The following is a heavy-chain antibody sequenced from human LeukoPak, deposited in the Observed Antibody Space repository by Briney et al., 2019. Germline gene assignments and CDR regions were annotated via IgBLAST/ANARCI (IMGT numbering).Heavy chain of an antibody. CDR2: IYYSGST. V-gene: IGHV4-59*01. CDR1: GGSISSYY. J-gene: IGHJ3*02. CDR3: ARVLYYYDSSGSHDAFDI. Sequence: SETLSLTCTDSGGSISSYYWSWIRQPPGKGLEWIGYIYYSGSTNYNPSLKSRVTISVDTSKNQFSLKLSSVTAADTAVYYCARVLYYYDSSGSHDAFDIWGQGTMVTVSS. D-gene: IGHD3-22*01.